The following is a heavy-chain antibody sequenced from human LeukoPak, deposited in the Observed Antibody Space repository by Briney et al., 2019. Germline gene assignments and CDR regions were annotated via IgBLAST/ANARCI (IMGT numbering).Heavy chain of an antibody. V-gene: IGHV3-30-3*01. D-gene: IGHD2-21*01. CDR2: ISYDGSNK. J-gene: IGHJ3*02. CDR1: GFTFSSYA. Sequence: GSLGLSFAASGFTFSSYAMHWVRQAPGQGLGWVAVISYDGSNKYYADSVKGRFTISRGNAKNSLYLQMNSPRVEDTAVYYCARDESGDNDAFDTWGQGTMVTVSS. CDR3: ARDESGDNDAFDT.